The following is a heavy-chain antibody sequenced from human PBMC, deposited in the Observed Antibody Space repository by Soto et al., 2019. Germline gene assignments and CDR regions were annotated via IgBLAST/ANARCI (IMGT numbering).Heavy chain of an antibody. Sequence: ASVKVSCKASGYTFTSYDINWVRQATGQGREWMGWMNPNSGNTGYAQKFRGRVTMTRNTSISTAYMELSSLRSEDTAVYYCARARNYDFWSGYYYYYGMDVWGQGTTVTV. CDR3: ARARNYDFWSGYYYYYGMDV. J-gene: IGHJ6*02. CDR2: MNPNSGNT. D-gene: IGHD3-3*01. V-gene: IGHV1-8*01. CDR1: GYTFTSYD.